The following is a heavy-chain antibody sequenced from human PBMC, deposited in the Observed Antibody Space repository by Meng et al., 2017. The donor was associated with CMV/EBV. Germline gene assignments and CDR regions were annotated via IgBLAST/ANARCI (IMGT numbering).Heavy chain of an antibody. V-gene: IGHV1-2*02. CDR2: INPNSGGT. J-gene: IGHJ4*02. D-gene: IGHD7-27*01. Sequence: ASVQVSCKASGYTFTGYFMHWVRHAPGQGLEWMGWINPNSGGTNYAQKFQGKVTMTRDTSISTAYMELSRLRSDDTAVYYCARVESAQLGSPPYDYWGQGTLVTVSS. CDR1: GYTFTGYF. CDR3: ARVESAQLGSPPYDY.